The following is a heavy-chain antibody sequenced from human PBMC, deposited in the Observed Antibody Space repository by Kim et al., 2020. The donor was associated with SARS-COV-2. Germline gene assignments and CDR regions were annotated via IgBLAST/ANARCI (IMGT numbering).Heavy chain of an antibody. CDR1: GFTFSSYG. J-gene: IGHJ6*02. CDR3: ARSQRGYSYGYSGMDV. Sequence: GGSLRLSCAASGFTFSSYGMHWVRQAPGKGLEWVAVIWYDGSNKYYADSVKGRFTISRDNSKNTLYLQMNSLRAEDTAVYYCARSQRGYSYGYSGMDVWGQGTTVTVSS. V-gene: IGHV3-33*01. CDR2: IWYDGSNK. D-gene: IGHD5-18*01.